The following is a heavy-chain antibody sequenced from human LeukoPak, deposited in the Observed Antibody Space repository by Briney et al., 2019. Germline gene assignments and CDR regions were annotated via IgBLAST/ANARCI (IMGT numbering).Heavy chain of an antibody. CDR2: INPNSGGT. Sequence: ASVKVSCKASGYTFTGYYMHWVRQAPGQGLEWMGWINPNSGGTNYAQKFQGRVTMTRDTSISTAYMELSRLRSDDTAVYYCARDLENRDGYNSYWGQGTLVTVSS. J-gene: IGHJ4*02. V-gene: IGHV1-2*02. CDR3: ARDLENRDGYNSY. D-gene: IGHD5-24*01. CDR1: GYTFTGYY.